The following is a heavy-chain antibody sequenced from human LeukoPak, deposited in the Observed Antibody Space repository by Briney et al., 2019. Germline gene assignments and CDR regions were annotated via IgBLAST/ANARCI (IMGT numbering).Heavy chain of an antibody. D-gene: IGHD5-18*01. J-gene: IGHJ3*02. V-gene: IGHV4-61*05. CDR1: GGSISSSSYY. CDR3: ASAPTVMDTQAFDI. Sequence: SETLSLTCTVSGGSISSSSYYWGWIRQPPGKGLEWIGYIYYSGSTNYNPSLKSRVTISVDTSKNQFSLKLSSVTAADTAVYYCASAPTVMDTQAFDIWGQGTMVTVSS. CDR2: IYYSGST.